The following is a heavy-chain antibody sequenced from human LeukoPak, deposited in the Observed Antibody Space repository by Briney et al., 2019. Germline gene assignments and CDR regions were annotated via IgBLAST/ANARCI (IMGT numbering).Heavy chain of an antibody. V-gene: IGHV3-21*01. Sequence: GGSLRLSCAASGFTFSSYSMNWVRQAPGKGLEWVSSISSSSSYIYYADSVKGRFTISRDNAKNSLYLQMNSLRAEDTAVYYCARAITGGIAAAYYWGQGTLVTVSS. CDR3: ARAITGGIAAAYY. D-gene: IGHD6-13*01. J-gene: IGHJ4*02. CDR2: ISSSSSYI. CDR1: GFTFSSYS.